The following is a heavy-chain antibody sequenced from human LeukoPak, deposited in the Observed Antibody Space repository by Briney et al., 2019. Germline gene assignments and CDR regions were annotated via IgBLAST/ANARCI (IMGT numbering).Heavy chain of an antibody. CDR1: GGSISIYY. CDR2: IYYSGST. V-gene: IGHV4-59*01. CDR3: ARVTYTGSYPNWFDS. D-gene: IGHD1-26*01. J-gene: IGHJ5*01. Sequence: SETLSLTCTVSGGSISIYYWSWIRQPPGKGLEGLGYIYYSGSTNYNPSLKSRVTISVDTSKNQFSLKLSSVTAADTAVYYCARVTYTGSYPNWFDSWGQGTLVTVSS.